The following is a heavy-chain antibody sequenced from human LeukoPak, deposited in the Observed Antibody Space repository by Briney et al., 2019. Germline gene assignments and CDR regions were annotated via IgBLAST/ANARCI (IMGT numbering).Heavy chain of an antibody. CDR2: IWDDGSNK. CDR1: GLNFNDYD. V-gene: IGHV3-33*01. D-gene: IGHD2-2*01. J-gene: IGHJ4*02. CDR3: AADSTADY. Sequence: HAGGSLRLSCAASGLNFNDYDMDWVRQAPGKGPEWVAVIWDDGSNKYYADSVKGRFTISRDNSKNTLYLQMNSLRAEDTAVYYCAADSTADYWGQGTLVTVSS.